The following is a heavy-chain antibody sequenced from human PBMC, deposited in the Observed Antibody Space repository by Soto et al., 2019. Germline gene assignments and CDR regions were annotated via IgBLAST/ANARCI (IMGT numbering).Heavy chain of an antibody. CDR3: ARGPDLGWYLFAFDI. Sequence: ASVKVSCKASGGTFSSYGISWVRQAPGQGLEWMGWISAYNGNTNYAQKLQGRVTMTTDTSTSTAYMELRSLRSDDTAVYYCARGPDLGWYLFAFDIWGQGTMVTVSS. V-gene: IGHV1-18*01. CDR2: ISAYNGNT. J-gene: IGHJ3*02. CDR1: GGTFSSYG. D-gene: IGHD6-19*01.